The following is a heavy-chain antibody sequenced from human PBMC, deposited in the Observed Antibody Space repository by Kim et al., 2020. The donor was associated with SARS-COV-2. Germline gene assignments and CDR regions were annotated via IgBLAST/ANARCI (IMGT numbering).Heavy chain of an antibody. V-gene: IGHV3-23*01. CDR2: ISGSGGST. Sequence: GGSLRLSCAASGFTFSSYAMSWVRQAPGKGLEWVSAISGSGGSTYYADSVKGRFTISRDNSKNTLYLQMNSLRAEDTAVYYCAKLGPLFTMIVVVMWDAFDIWGQGTMVTVSS. D-gene: IGHD3-22*01. CDR1: GFTFSSYA. CDR3: AKLGPLFTMIVVVMWDAFDI. J-gene: IGHJ3*02.